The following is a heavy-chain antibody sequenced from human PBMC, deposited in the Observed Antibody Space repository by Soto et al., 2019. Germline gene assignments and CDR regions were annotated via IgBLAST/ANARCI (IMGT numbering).Heavy chain of an antibody. V-gene: IGHV1-69*01. Sequence: QVQLVQSGAEVKKPGSSVKVSCKASGGTFSSYAISWVRQAPGRGLEGMGGIIPIFGTANYAQKFQGRVTITADESTSTAYMELSSLRSEDTAVYYCALGGVLGYFAWLLYYWGQGTLVTVSS. CDR3: ALGGVLGYFAWLLYY. CDR2: IIPIFGTA. D-gene: IGHD3-9*01. J-gene: IGHJ4*02. CDR1: GGTFSSYA.